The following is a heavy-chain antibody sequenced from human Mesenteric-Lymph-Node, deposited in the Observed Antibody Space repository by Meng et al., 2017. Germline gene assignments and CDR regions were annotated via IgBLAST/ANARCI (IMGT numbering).Heavy chain of an antibody. CDR2: IYHSGST. CDR3: ARRRGGSGRDC. D-gene: IGHD3-10*01. CDR1: GGSISSNGYY. J-gene: IGHJ4*02. Sequence: QVQQHESGPGLVKPSETLSLTCTVSGGSISSNGYYWDWVRQPPGKGLEWIGAIYHSGSTSYNPSLQSRVTMFVDTSKNQFSLMLTSVTATDTAVYYCARRRGGSGRDCWGQGTLVTVSS. V-gene: IGHV4-39*01.